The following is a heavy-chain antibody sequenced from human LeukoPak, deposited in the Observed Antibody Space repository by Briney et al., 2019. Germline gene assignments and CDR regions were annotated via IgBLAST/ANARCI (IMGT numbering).Heavy chain of an antibody. Sequence: PSETLSLTCAVYGGSFSGYYWSWIRQPPGKGLEWIGEINHSGSTNYNPSLKSRVTISVDTSKNQFSLKLSSVTAADTAAYYCARDDGQQRSFDYWGQGTLVTVSS. J-gene: IGHJ4*02. CDR3: ARDDGQQRSFDY. CDR2: INHSGST. D-gene: IGHD6-13*01. CDR1: GGSFSGYY. V-gene: IGHV4-34*09.